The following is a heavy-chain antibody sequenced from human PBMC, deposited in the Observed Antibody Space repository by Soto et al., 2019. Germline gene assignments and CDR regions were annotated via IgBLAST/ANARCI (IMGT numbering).Heavy chain of an antibody. CDR2: VYYTGST. D-gene: IGHD3-16*01. Sequence: SETLSLTCKVSGDSISSTGFFWGWIRQPPGKGLEWIGTVYYTGSTYYNPSLQSRLTISVDTSKNQISLTLTSVTAADTAVYFCARAQPELWGVQYFFYGMDVWGPGTSVTVSS. J-gene: IGHJ6*02. V-gene: IGHV4-39*01. CDR3: ARAQPELWGVQYFFYGMDV. CDR1: GDSISSTGFF.